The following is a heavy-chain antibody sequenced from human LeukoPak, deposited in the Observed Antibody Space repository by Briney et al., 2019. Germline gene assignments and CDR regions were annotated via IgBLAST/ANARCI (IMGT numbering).Heavy chain of an antibody. CDR3: ARAPFYFDSSTYPYYDC. CDR1: GFTVSRNY. J-gene: IGHJ4*02. CDR2: IYTSGNT. V-gene: IGHV3-53*01. D-gene: IGHD3-22*01. Sequence: GGSLRLSCAASGFTVSRNYISWIRQAPGKGLEWVSVIYTSGNTYYADSVKSRFTISRDNSKNTLYLQMNSLRAEDTAVYYCARAPFYFDSSTYPYYDCWGKGTMVTVAT.